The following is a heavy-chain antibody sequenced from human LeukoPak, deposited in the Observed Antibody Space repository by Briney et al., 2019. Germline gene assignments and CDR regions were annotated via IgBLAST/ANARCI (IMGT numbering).Heavy chain of an antibody. Sequence: PSETLSLTCTVSGGSISSYYWSWIRQPPGKGLEWIGYIYYSGSTNYNPSLKSRVTISVDTSKNQFSLKLSSVTAADTAVYYCARGPGIAAAVNDYWGQGTLATVSS. CDR1: GGSISSYY. CDR3: ARGPGIAAAVNDY. V-gene: IGHV4-59*01. CDR2: IYYSGST. D-gene: IGHD6-13*01. J-gene: IGHJ4*02.